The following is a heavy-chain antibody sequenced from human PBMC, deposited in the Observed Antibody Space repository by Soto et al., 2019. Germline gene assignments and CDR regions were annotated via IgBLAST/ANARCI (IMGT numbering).Heavy chain of an antibody. V-gene: IGHV3-21*01. CDR1: GFTFSSFN. CDR2: ISITGNYK. D-gene: IGHD2-15*01. CDR3: ASRRLGYSNGGTCPEF. J-gene: IGHJ4*02. Sequence: EVQLVESGGGLVKPGGSLRLSCAASGFTFSSFNMDWVRQAPGKGLEWVSSISITGNYKYYADSLKGRFTISRANAQNLLILQMDSLRPEDTAVYYCASRRLGYSNGGTCPEFWGQGTLVTVTS.